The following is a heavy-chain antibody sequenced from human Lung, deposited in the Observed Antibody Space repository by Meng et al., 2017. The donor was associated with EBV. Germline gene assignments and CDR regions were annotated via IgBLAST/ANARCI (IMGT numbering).Heavy chain of an antibody. V-gene: IGHV4-34*01. CDR2: INDSGST. Sequence: QVQLQQWGAGLLMPSETLSLTCAVYGGSFSGSFSGYYWSWIRQAPGKGLEWIGEINDSGSTDYNPSLKSRLTISVDRSKSQFSLELSSVTAADTAVYYCARSTFDYWGQGTLVTVSS. CDR3: ARSTFDY. CDR1: GGSFSGSFSGYY. J-gene: IGHJ4*02. D-gene: IGHD1-26*01.